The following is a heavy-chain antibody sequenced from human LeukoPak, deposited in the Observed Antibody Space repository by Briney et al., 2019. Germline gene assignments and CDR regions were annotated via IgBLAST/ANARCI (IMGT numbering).Heavy chain of an antibody. CDR1: GLTFSSYS. Sequence: GGSLRLSCAASGLTFSSYSMNWVPQAPGKGLEWVSSISSSSSYIYYADSVKGRFTISRDNAKNSLHLQMNSLRAEDTAVYYCARDGQTGTTVYWGQGTLVTVSS. CDR2: ISSSSSYI. V-gene: IGHV3-21*01. CDR3: ARDGQTGTTVY. J-gene: IGHJ4*02. D-gene: IGHD1-7*01.